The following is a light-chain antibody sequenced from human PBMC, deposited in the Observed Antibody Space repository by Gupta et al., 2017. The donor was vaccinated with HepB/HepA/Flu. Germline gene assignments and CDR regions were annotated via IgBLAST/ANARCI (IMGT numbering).Light chain of an antibody. Sequence: HSVLTQPPSASAAPGQRVTIFCSGSSSNIGSSTVDWYQPLPETAPKLVIYTSDQRPAGVPDRFSGSKSGTSASLAIXGXQSEDEXDYYCATWDDSLNADIFGPGTKVTVL. CDR3: ATWDDSLNADI. J-gene: IGLJ1*01. V-gene: IGLV1-44*01. CDR2: TSD. CDR1: SSNIGSST.